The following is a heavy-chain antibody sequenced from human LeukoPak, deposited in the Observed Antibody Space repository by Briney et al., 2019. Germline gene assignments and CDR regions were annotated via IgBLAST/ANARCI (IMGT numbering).Heavy chain of an antibody. V-gene: IGHV3-30*04. CDR1: GFTFSSYA. Sequence: GRSLRLSCAASGFTFSSYAMHWVRQAPGKGLEWVAVISYDGSNKYYADSVKGRFTISRDNAENTLYLQMNSLRAEDTAVYFCARARVVPASSFEYWGQGTLVTVSS. CDR2: ISYDGSNK. D-gene: IGHD2-2*01. J-gene: IGHJ4*02. CDR3: ARARVVPASSFEY.